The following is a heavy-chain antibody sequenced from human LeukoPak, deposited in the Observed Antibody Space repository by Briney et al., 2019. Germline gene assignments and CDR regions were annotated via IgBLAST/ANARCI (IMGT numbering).Heavy chain of an antibody. CDR2: IWYDGSNK. J-gene: IGHJ4*02. D-gene: IGHD2-15*01. Sequence: GGSLRLSCAASGFTFSSYGMHWVRQAPGKGLEWVAVIWYDGSNKYYADSVKGRFTISRDNSKNTLYLQMNSLRAEDTAVYYCAKDVARKRGSTYYFDYWGQGTLVTVSS. V-gene: IGHV3-33*06. CDR1: GFTFSSYG. CDR3: AKDVARKRGSTYYFDY.